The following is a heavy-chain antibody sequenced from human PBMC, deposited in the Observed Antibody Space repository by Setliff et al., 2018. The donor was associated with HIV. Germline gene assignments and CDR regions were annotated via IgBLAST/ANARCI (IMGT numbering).Heavy chain of an antibody. CDR1: GGSISSGDYY. CDR3: ARLSTTSLDFDS. D-gene: IGHD2-2*01. V-gene: IGHV4-30-4*08. CDR2: VSYTGTT. Sequence: SETLSLTCTVSGGSISSGDYYWSWIRQPPGKGLEWIGFVSYTGTTHYSPSRKSRITISVDTSKNQFSLKLSSVTAADTAVYYCARLSTTSLDFDSWGQGTLVTVSS. J-gene: IGHJ4*02.